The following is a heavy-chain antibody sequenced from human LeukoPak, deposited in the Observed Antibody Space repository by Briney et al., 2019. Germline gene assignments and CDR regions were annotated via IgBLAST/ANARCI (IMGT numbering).Heavy chain of an antibody. CDR1: GGSFSGYY. V-gene: IGHV4-34*01. Sequence: SETLSLTCAVYGGSFSGYYWSWIRQPPGKGLEWIGEINHSGSTNYNPSLKSRVTISVDTSKNQFSLKLSSVTAADTAVYYCARVTMVRGAIPYWGQGTLVTVSP. J-gene: IGHJ4*02. D-gene: IGHD3-10*01. CDR2: INHSGST. CDR3: ARVTMVRGAIPY.